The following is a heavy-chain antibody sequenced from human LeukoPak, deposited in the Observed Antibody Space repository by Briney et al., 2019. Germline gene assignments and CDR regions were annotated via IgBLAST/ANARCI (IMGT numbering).Heavy chain of an antibody. CDR3: ARGSRSTWLVVDY. CDR1: GGSISSYY. D-gene: IGHD6-6*01. Sequence: SETLSLTCTVSGGSISSYYWSRIRQPPGKGLEWIGYIYYSGSTNYNPSLKSRVTISVDTSKNQFSLKLSSVTAADTAVYYCARGSRSTWLVVDYWGQGTLVTVSS. J-gene: IGHJ4*02. V-gene: IGHV4-59*08. CDR2: IYYSGST.